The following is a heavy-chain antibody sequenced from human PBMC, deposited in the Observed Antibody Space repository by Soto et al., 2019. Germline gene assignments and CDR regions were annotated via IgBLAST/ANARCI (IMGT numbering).Heavy chain of an antibody. CDR1: GFSLRTSGVG. J-gene: IGHJ5*02. Sequence: SGPTLVNPTQTLTLTCIFSGFSLRTSGVGVGWIRQPPGKALEWLGFIYWNDDKRYSPSLKSRLTITKDTSKNQVVLTMTNMEPVDTATYYCAKSGSSGWYGWFDPWGQGTLVTVSS. V-gene: IGHV2-5*01. CDR3: AKSGSSGWYGWFDP. D-gene: IGHD6-19*01. CDR2: IYWNDDK.